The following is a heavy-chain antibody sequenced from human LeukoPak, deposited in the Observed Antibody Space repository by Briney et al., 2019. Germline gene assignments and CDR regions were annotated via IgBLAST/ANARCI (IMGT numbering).Heavy chain of an antibody. V-gene: IGHV3-48*03. D-gene: IGHD6-19*01. Sequence: PGGSLRLSCAASGFTFSSYEMNWVRQAPGKGLEWASYISSSGSTIYYADSVKGRFTISRDNAKNSLYLQMNSLRAEDTAVYYCTRDNAGSGWVYWGQGTLVTVSS. CDR3: TRDNAGSGWVY. CDR1: GFTFSSYE. CDR2: ISSSGSTI. J-gene: IGHJ4*02.